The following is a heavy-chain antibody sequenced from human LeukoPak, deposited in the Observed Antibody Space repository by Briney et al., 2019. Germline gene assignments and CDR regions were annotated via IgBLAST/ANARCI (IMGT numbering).Heavy chain of an antibody. Sequence: SETLSLICTVSGYSISSGYYWGWIRQPPGKGLEWIGSIYYSGSTYYNPSLQSRLTISVDTSKNQFSLRLRSVTAADTAVYYCARDGKMATMGYFDYWGQGTLVTVSS. CDR2: IYYSGST. D-gene: IGHD5-24*01. J-gene: IGHJ4*02. V-gene: IGHV4-38-2*02. CDR1: GYSISSGYY. CDR3: ARDGKMATMGYFDY.